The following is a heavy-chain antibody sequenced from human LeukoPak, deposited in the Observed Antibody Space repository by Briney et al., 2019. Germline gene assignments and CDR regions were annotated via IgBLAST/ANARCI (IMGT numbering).Heavy chain of an antibody. CDR1: GFTFSSYG. V-gene: IGHV3-30*02. D-gene: IGHD5-18*01. CDR3: TRSGGSRYGYRALELPPTPVD. Sequence: GGSLRLSCAASGFTFSSYGMHWVRQAPGKGLEWVAFIRYDGTNKYYTDSVKGRFTISRDNAKNSLYLQMNSLRDEDTAVYYCTRSGGSRYGYRALELPPTPVDWGQGTLVTVSS. J-gene: IGHJ4*02. CDR2: IRYDGTNK.